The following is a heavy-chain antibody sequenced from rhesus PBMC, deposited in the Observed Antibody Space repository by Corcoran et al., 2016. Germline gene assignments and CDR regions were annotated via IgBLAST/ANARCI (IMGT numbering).Heavy chain of an antibody. D-gene: IGHD3-28*01. CDR3: AVVSTFGGSWDV. CDR1: GYTFTELS. CDR2: GEPVNGEK. Sequence: EVQLVQSGAEVKKPGASVKVSCKVSGYTFTELSMHWVRQAPGKGLGWVGGGEPVNGEKIHAEKFQGRVTRHEDTSTDRAYMERSSLSSGDTAVYYCAVVSTFGGSWDVWGPGVLVTVSS. V-gene: IGHV1-156*01. J-gene: IGHJ5-1*01.